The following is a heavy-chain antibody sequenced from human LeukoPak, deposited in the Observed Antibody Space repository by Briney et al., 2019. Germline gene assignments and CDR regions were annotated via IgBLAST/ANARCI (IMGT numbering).Heavy chain of an antibody. D-gene: IGHD6-13*01. CDR1: GGTFSSYA. V-gene: IGHV1-69*04. CDR2: IISILGIA. Sequence: ASVKVSCKASGGTFSSYAISWVRQAPGQGLEWMGRIISILGIANYAQKFQGRVTITADKSTSTAYMELSSLRSEDTAVYYCARDEAAAGLYYYYYGMDVWGQGTTVTVSS. J-gene: IGHJ6*02. CDR3: ARDEAAAGLYYYYYGMDV.